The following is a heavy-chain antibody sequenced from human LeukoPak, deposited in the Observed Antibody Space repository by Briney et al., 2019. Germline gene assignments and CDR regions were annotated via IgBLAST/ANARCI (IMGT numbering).Heavy chain of an antibody. CDR2: IDQGGSTK. CDR3: AKFLPTHIVVANYYFDY. J-gene: IGHJ4*02. D-gene: IGHD2-21*01. Sequence: GGSLRLSCAASGFTFNTYWMIWVRQAPGKGLGWVANIDQGGSTKYYVDSLKGRFTISRDNAKNSLYLQMNSLRAEDTAVYYCAKFLPTHIVVANYYFDYWGQGTLVTVSS. V-gene: IGHV3-7*03. CDR1: GFTFNTYW.